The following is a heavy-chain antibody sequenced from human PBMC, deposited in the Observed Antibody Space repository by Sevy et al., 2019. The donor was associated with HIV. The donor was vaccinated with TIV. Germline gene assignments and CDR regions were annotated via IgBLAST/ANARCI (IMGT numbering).Heavy chain of an antibody. CDR1: GFTFSSHG. D-gene: IGHD6-13*01. V-gene: IGHV3-30*02. J-gene: IGHJ5*02. CDR3: GNIAAAATFDP. CDR2: ILNDGSNK. Sequence: GGSLRLSCAASGFTFSSHGMNWVRQAPGKGLEWVAFILNDGSNKYYADAVKGRFTISKDNSKITLYLQMNRQRAEDTAVYYWGNIAAAATFDPWGQGTLVTVSS.